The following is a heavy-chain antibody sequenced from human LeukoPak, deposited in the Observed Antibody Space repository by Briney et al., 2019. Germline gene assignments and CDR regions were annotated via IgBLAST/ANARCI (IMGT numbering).Heavy chain of an antibody. V-gene: IGHV3-30-3*01. CDR1: GFIFSSYA. CDR2: ISYDGSNR. CDR3: ARELYGSGSSHDY. J-gene: IGHJ4*02. D-gene: IGHD3-10*01. Sequence: QPGGSLRLSCAASGFIFSSYAMHWVRQAPGKGLEWVAVISYDGSNRYYADSVKGRFTISRDNSKNTLYLQMNSLRTEDTAVYYCARELYGSGSSHDYWGQGTLVTVSS.